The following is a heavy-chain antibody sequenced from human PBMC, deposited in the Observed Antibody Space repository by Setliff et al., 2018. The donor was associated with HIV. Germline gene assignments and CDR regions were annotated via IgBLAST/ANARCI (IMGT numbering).Heavy chain of an antibody. D-gene: IGHD4-17*01. CDR2: VSSRGDT. CDR3: ARAAAGNTGPFDL. CDR1: DSGTYY. V-gene: IGHV4-4*07. J-gene: IGHJ4*02. Sequence: ETLSLTCTVSDSGTYYWSWIRQPAGKGLEWIGRVSSRGDTNYNPSLKSRVTMSVDTSKNQFSPKLTSVTASDTAVYYCARAAAGNTGPFDLWGQGSPVTVSS.